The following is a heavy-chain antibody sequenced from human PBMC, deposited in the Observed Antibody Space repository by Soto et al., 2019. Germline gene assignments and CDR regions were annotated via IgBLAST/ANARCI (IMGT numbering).Heavy chain of an antibody. J-gene: IGHJ4*02. V-gene: IGHV3-15*07. Sequence: EVQLVESGGGLVKPGGSLRLSCAASGFSFGDAWMNWVRQAPGKGLEWVGRIKSKAYGGTTEFAAAVRGRFSISRDDSGNMLYLQMNGLTTEDTAVDHCTTFSIVTANEYWGQGALVTVSS. CDR1: GFSFGDAW. D-gene: IGHD1-26*01. CDR3: TTFSIVTANEY. CDR2: IKSKAYGGTT.